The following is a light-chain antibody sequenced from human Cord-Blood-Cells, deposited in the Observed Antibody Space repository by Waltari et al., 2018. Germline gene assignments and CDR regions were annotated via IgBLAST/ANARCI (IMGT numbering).Light chain of an antibody. CDR1: QSISSW. CDR3: QQYNSYAT. J-gene: IGKJ2*01. V-gene: IGKV1-5*03. CDR2: KAS. Sequence: IQMTQSPSTPSASVGDRVTLTCRASQSISSWLAWYQPKPGKAPKLLIYKASSLESGVPSRFSGSGSETEFTLTISILQPDDFATYYCQQYNSYATFGQGTKLEIK.